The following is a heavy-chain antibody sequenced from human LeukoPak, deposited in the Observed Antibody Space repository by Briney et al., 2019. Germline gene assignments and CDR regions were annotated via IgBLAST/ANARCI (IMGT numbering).Heavy chain of an antibody. CDR1: GFTFSSYS. CDR2: ISGSGGST. V-gene: IGHV3-23*01. D-gene: IGHD2-15*01. Sequence: PGGSLRLSCAASGFTFSSYSMNWVRQAPGKGLEWVSAISGSGGSTYYADSVKGRFTISRDNSRNTLYLQMNSLRAEDTAVYYCAKQDIVVVVAAHYFDYWGQGTLVTVSS. CDR3: AKQDIVVVVAAHYFDY. J-gene: IGHJ4*02.